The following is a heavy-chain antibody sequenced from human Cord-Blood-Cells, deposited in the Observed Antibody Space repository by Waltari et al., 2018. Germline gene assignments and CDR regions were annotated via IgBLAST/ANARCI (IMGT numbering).Heavy chain of an antibody. CDR3: ARGVGSGWYDY. CDR1: GFTVSSNY. V-gene: IGHV3-53*04. CDR2: IYSGGST. J-gene: IGHJ4*02. D-gene: IGHD6-19*01. Sequence: EVQLVESGGGLVQPGGSLRLSCAASGFTVSSNYMSWVPQAPGKGLGWVSVIYSGGSTSYADSVKGRFTISRHNSKNTLYLQMNSLRAEDTAVYYCARGVGSGWYDYWGQGTLVTVSS.